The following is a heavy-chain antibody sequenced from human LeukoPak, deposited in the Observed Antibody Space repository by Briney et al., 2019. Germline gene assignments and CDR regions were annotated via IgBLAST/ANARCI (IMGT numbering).Heavy chain of an antibody. CDR2: IYYSGST. V-gene: IGHV4-59*01. D-gene: IGHD5-18*01. J-gene: IGHJ4*02. Sequence: PSETLSLTCTVSGGSISSYYWSWIRQPPGKGPEWIGYIYYSGSTNYNPSLKSRVTISVDTSKNQFSLTLSSVTAADTAVYYCARVKGGQLHFDYWGQGTLVTVSS. CDR3: ARVKGGQLHFDY. CDR1: GGSISSYY.